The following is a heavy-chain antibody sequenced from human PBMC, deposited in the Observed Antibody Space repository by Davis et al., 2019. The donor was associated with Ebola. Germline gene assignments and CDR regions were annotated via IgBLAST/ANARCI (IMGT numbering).Heavy chain of an antibody. CDR2: IIPIFGTA. CDR3: SSTYGSGSYYKEP. CDR1: GNTISTYT. J-gene: IGHJ5*02. Sequence: AASVKVSCKASGNTISTYTIDWVRQAPGQGLEWMGGIIPIFGTANYAQKFQGRVTITADESTSTAYMELSSLRSEDTAVYYCSSTYGSGSYYKEPWGQGTLVTVSS. D-gene: IGHD3-10*01. V-gene: IGHV1-69*13.